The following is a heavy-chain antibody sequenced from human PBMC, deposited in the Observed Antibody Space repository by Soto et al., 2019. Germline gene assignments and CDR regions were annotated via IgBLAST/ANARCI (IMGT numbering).Heavy chain of an antibody. D-gene: IGHD3-22*01. CDR2: IYYNGIT. V-gene: IGHV4-59*01. J-gene: IGHJ4*02. Sequence: SETLSLTCTVSGDSISGYYCSWIRQPPEKGLEWIGYIYYNGITNYNPSLKSRVTISVDTSKNQFSLKLSSVTAADTAVYYCARGRWGGYYFHWGRGTLVTVSS. CDR3: ARGRWGGYYFH. CDR1: GDSISGYY.